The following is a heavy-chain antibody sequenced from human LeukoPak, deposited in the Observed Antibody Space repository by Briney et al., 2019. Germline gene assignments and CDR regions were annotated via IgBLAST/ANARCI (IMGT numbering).Heavy chain of an antibody. J-gene: IGHJ4*02. D-gene: IGHD6-13*01. CDR1: GFTFSSYW. Sequence: GGSLRLSCAASGFTFSSYWMSWVRQAPGKGPEWVANIKQDGSEKYYVDSVKGRFTVSRDNAKNSLYLQMNSLRAEDTAVYYCARVPGSSSWYDYWGQGTLVTVSS. V-gene: IGHV3-7*04. CDR3: ARVPGSSSWYDY. CDR2: IKQDGSEK.